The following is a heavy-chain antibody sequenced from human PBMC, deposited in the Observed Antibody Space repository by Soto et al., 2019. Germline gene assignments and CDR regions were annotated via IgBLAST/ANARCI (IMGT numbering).Heavy chain of an antibody. CDR1: RGSISSGGYY. D-gene: IGHD1-26*01. CDR3: ARAVSGHYYFDY. Sequence: SETLSLTCTISRGSISSGGYYWSWIRQHPGKGLEWIGYIYYSGSTYYNPSLKSRVTISVDTSKNQLSLKLSSVTAADTAVYYCARAVSGHYYFDYWGQGTLVTVSS. V-gene: IGHV4-31*03. CDR2: IYYSGST. J-gene: IGHJ4*02.